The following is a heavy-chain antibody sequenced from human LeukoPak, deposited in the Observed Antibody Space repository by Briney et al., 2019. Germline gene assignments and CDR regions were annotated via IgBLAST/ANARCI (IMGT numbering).Heavy chain of an antibody. CDR1: GFIFSKAW. V-gene: IGHV3-15*01. D-gene: IGHD3-16*01. Sequence: GGSLRLSCAASGFIFSKAWMAWVRQAPGKGLEWVGHIKTEAEDGTTDYAAPVKGGFTISRDDAKSTLYLQMNSLNTEDTAVYFCTSALNLVLGELLGYWGQGTLVTVSS. CDR2: IKTEAEDGTT. J-gene: IGHJ4*02. CDR3: TSALNLVLGELLGY.